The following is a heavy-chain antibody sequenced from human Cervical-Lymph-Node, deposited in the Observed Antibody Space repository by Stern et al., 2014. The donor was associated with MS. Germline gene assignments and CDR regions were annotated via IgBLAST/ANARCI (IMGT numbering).Heavy chain of an antibody. Sequence: VQLEESGAEVKKPGATVKVSCKASGYTLTNYGINWGRQAPGQGLEWMGWISAYNGNTNYAQKFQGRVTMTTDTSTTTAYMDLRSLRSDDTAIYYCAGYYYHGMDVWGQGTTVTVSS. CDR1: GYTLTNYG. CDR2: ISAYNGNT. J-gene: IGHJ6*02. V-gene: IGHV1-18*04. CDR3: AGYYYHGMDV.